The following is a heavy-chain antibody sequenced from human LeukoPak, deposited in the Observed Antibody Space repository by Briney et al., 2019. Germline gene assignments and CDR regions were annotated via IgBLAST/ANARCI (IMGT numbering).Heavy chain of an antibody. D-gene: IGHD3-10*01. Sequence: ASVKVSCKASGYTFTSYYMHWVRQAPEQGLEWMGIINPSGGSTSYAQKFQGRVTMTRDTSTSTVYMELSSLRSEDTAVYYCARATRPGTEIDYWGQGTLVTVSS. V-gene: IGHV1-46*01. J-gene: IGHJ4*02. CDR3: ARATRPGTEIDY. CDR1: GYTFTSYY. CDR2: INPSGGST.